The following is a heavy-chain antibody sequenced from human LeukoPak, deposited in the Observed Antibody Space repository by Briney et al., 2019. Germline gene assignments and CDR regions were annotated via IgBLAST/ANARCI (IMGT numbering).Heavy chain of an antibody. CDR2: IIPIFGTA. CDR1: GGTFSSYA. J-gene: IGHJ4*02. D-gene: IGHD6-13*01. CDR3: AREGIAATEGFDY. V-gene: IGHV1-69*13. Sequence: ASVKVSCKASGGTFSSYAISWVRQAPGQGLELMGGIIPIFGTANYAQKFQGRVTITADESTSTAYMELSSLRSEDTAVYYCAREGIAATEGFDYWGQGTLVTVSS.